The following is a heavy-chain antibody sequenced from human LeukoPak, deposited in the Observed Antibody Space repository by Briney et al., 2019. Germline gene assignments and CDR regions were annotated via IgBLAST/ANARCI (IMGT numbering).Heavy chain of an antibody. Sequence: PGGSLRLSCAASGFTFSSYSMNWVRQAPGKGLEWVSSISSSSSYIYYADSVKGRFTISRDNAKNSLYLQTNSLRAEDTAVYYCARDLVVPADYYYGMDVWGQGTTVTVSS. J-gene: IGHJ6*02. D-gene: IGHD2-2*01. V-gene: IGHV3-21*01. CDR2: ISSSSSYI. CDR1: GFTFSSYS. CDR3: ARDLVVPADYYYGMDV.